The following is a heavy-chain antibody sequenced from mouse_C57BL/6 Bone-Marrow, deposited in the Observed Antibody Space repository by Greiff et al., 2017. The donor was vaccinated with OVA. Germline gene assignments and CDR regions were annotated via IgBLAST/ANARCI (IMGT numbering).Heavy chain of an antibody. CDR2: IDPANGNT. V-gene: IGHV14-3*01. J-gene: IGHJ4*01. D-gene: IGHD1-1*01. Sequence: VQLQQSVAELVRPGASVKLSCTASGFNIKNTYMHWVKQRPEQGLEWIGRIDPANGNTKYASKFQGKATITADTSSNTAYLQISSETAEDNAINDGARYPYITTRYRDYWGKGTSVTV. CDR3: ARYPYITTRYRDY. CDR1: GFNIKNTY.